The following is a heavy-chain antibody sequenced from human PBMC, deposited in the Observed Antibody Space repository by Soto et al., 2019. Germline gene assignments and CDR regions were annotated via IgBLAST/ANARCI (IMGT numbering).Heavy chain of an antibody. V-gene: IGHV3-30-3*01. CDR1: GFTFSSYA. CDR3: ARDRSYYGSGSGFDY. Sequence: GGSLRLSCAASGFTFSSYAMHWVRQAPGKGLEWVAVISYDGSNKYYADSVKGRFTISRDNSKNTLYLQMNSLRAEDTAVYYCARDRSYYGSGSGFDYWGQGTLVTVSS. CDR2: ISYDGSNK. D-gene: IGHD3-10*01. J-gene: IGHJ4*02.